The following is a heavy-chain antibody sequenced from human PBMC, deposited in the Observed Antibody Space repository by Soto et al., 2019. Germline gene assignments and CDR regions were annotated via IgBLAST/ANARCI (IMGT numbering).Heavy chain of an antibody. V-gene: IGHV3-11*05. D-gene: IGHD5-12*01. CDR1: GFTFSDYY. J-gene: IGHJ4*02. Sequence: QVQLVESGGGLVKPGGCLRLSCAASGFTFSDYYMSWIRQAPGKGLEWVSYISSSGSDTNYADSVKGRFTVSRDNAKNSLYLQMHSLRAEDMAVYYCARSLRGYSGYSGYWGQGTLVTVSS. CDR3: ARSLRGYSGYSGY. CDR2: ISSSGSDT.